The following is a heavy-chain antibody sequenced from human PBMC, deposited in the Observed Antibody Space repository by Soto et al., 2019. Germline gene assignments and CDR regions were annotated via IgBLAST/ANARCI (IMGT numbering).Heavy chain of an antibody. CDR3: ARGIRFYVWLNGF. CDR2: IIPVFGTA. J-gene: IGHJ4*02. V-gene: IGHV1-69*13. D-gene: IGHD3-16*01. CDR1: GGLFSSYA. Sequence: SVNVSCKASGGLFSSYAISWVRQAPGQGLEWIGGIIPVFGTANYAQKFQGRVTITADESTNTAYMDLSSLKSEDTAIYFCARGIRFYVWLNGFWGQGTQVTLSS.